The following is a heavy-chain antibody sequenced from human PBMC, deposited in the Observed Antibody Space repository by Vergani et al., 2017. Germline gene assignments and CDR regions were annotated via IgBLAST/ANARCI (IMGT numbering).Heavy chain of an antibody. CDR1: GGSMSGYY. CDR3: GRVEDCYGLGSRLLDL. Sequence: QVRLQESGPGLVKPSETLSLTCSVSGGSMSGYYWSWIRQPPGKELEWIGYMYHSGSTNYNPSLETRGTISGDTSKNQFSLKLNSVSAADTAVYYCGRVEDCYGLGSRLLDLWGQGILVTVSS. V-gene: IGHV4-59*01. D-gene: IGHD3-10*01. CDR2: MYHSGST. J-gene: IGHJ5*02.